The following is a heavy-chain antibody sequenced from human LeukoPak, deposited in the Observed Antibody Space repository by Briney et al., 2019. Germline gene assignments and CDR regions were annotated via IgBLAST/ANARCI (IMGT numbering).Heavy chain of an antibody. V-gene: IGHV3-73*01. D-gene: IGHD2-21*02. J-gene: IGHJ4*02. CDR3: TRRLFPCGGDCYPFDY. Sequence: GGSLKLSCAASGFTFSGSAVHWVRQASGMGLEWLGRITTRANNYATAYAASVKGRFTISRDDSENTAYLQMNSLKTEDTAVYYCTRRLFPCGGDCYPFDYWGQGTLVTVSS. CDR2: ITTRANNYAT. CDR1: GFTFSGSA.